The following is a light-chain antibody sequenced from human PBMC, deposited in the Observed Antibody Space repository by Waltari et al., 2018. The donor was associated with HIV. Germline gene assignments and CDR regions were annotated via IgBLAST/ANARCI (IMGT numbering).Light chain of an antibody. V-gene: IGKV1-5*03. CDR1: QSISSW. CDR2: KAS. CDR3: QQYNSYPYT. Sequence: DIQMTQSPSTLSTSVGDRVTITCRASQSISSWLAWYQQKPGKAPKLLIYKASSLESGVPSRFSGSGSGTEFTLTISSLQPDDFATYYCQQYNSYPYTFGQGTKLEIK. J-gene: IGKJ2*01.